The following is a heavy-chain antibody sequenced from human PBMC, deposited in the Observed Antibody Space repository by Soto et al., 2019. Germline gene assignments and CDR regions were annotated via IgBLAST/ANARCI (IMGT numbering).Heavy chain of an antibody. V-gene: IGHV3-53*01. CDR1: GFTVSNNY. J-gene: IGHJ4*02. D-gene: IGHD4-17*01. CDR3: ARYGDYLYYFDY. Sequence: GGSLRLSCAASGFTVSNNYMSWVRQAPGKGLEWVSVIYSGGGTYYADSVKGRFTISRDNSKNTLYPQMNSLRAEDTAVYYCARYGDYLYYFDYWGQGTLVTVSS. CDR2: IYSGGGT.